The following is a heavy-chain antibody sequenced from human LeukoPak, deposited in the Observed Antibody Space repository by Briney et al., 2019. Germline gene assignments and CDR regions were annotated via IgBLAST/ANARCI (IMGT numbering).Heavy chain of an antibody. Sequence: SVKVSCKASGGTFSSYAISWVRQAPRQGLEWMGRIIPILGIANYAQKFQGRVTITADKSTSTAYMELSSLRSEDTAVYYCARVMQQLAVNWFDPWGQGTLVTVSS. V-gene: IGHV1-69*04. CDR3: ARVMQQLAVNWFDP. J-gene: IGHJ5*02. CDR1: GGTFSSYA. D-gene: IGHD6-13*01. CDR2: IIPILGIA.